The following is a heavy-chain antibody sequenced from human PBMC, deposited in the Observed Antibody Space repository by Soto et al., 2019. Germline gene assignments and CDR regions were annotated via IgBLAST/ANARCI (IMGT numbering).Heavy chain of an antibody. CDR1: GGTFNNYP. Sequence: SVNVSCKASGGTFNNYPITWVRQAPGEGLEWMGGSIPIFGTANYAQKFQGRVTISVDESTSTAYMELSSLRSEDTAVYYCARGRGYSGNDHYYYFDMDVWGQGTTVTVSS. J-gene: IGHJ6*02. CDR2: SIPIFGTA. CDR3: ARGRGYSGNDHYYYFDMDV. V-gene: IGHV1-69*13. D-gene: IGHD5-12*01.